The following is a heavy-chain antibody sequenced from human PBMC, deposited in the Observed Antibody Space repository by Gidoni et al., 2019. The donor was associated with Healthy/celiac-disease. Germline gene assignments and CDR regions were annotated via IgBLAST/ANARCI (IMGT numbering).Heavy chain of an antibody. CDR1: GFTFSDYY. CDR2: ISSSSSYT. V-gene: IGHV3-11*06. CDR3: ARRVLYGGNSGHAQNWYFDL. J-gene: IGHJ2*01. Sequence: QVQLVESGGGLVKPGGSLRLSCAASGFTFSDYYMSWIRQAPGKGLEWVSYISSSSSYTNYADSVKGRFTISRDNAKNSLYLQMNSLRAEDTAVYYCARRVLYGGNSGHAQNWYFDLWGRGTLVTVSS. D-gene: IGHD2-21*02.